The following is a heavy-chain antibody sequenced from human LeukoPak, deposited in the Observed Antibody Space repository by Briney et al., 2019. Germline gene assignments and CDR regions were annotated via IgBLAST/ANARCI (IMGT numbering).Heavy chain of an antibody. D-gene: IGHD6-6*01. J-gene: IGHJ4*02. CDR2: IIPIFGTA. Sequence: ASVKISCKVSGYTFTDYYMHWVQQAPGQGLEWMGGIIPIFGTANYAQKFQGRVTITADESTSTAYMELSSLRSEDTAVYYCARGFRAARAVGAFDYWGQGTLVTVSS. CDR1: GYTFTDYY. CDR3: ARGFRAARAVGAFDY. V-gene: IGHV1-69*13.